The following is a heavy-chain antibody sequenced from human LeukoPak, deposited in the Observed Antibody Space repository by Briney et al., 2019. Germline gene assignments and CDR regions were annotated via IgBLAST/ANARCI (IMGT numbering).Heavy chain of an antibody. V-gene: IGHV3-48*04. CDR3: ARDWKPNSGYDHPV. D-gene: IGHD5-12*01. CDR1: GFTFSSSA. CDR2: ISSSGSTI. J-gene: IGHJ4*02. Sequence: GGSLRLSCAASGFTFSSSAMIWVRQAPGKGLEWVSYISSSGSTIYYADSVKGRFTISRDNAKNSLYLQMNSLRAEDTAVYYRARDWKPNSGYDHPVWGQGTLVTVSS.